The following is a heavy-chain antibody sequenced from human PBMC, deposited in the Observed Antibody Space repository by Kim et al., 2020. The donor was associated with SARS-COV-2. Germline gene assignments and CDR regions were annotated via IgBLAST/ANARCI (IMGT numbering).Heavy chain of an antibody. J-gene: IGHJ4*02. CDR1: GYTFIDYY. CDR2: MNPNSGNT. Sequence: ASVKVSCKASGYTFIDYYINWVRQATGQGLEWMGWMNPNSGNTGYAQKFQGRVSMTRDTSISTAYMELSSLTSEDTAVYFCTRDFYGSGSSRGYWGQGTLVTFSS. V-gene: IGHV1-8*01. CDR3: TRDFYGSGSSRGY. D-gene: IGHD3-10*01.